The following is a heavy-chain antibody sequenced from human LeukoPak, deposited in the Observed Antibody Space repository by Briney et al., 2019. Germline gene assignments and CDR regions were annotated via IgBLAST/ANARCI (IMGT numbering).Heavy chain of an antibody. Sequence: PGGSLRLSCAASGFTFSSYTMHWVRQAPEKGLEWVSLISWDGGSTYYADSVKGRFTISRDNSKNSLYLQMNSLRAEDTALYYCAKGPESKVDSSGYYSNWFDPWGQGTLVTVSS. D-gene: IGHD3-22*01. CDR3: AKGPESKVDSSGYYSNWFDP. CDR1: GFTFSSYT. V-gene: IGHV3-43*01. CDR2: ISWDGGST. J-gene: IGHJ5*02.